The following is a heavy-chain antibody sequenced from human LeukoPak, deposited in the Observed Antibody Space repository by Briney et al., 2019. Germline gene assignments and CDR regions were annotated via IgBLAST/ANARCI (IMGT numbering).Heavy chain of an antibody. V-gene: IGHV1-46*01. CDR1: GYTFTSYY. J-gene: IGHJ3*02. CDR3: ARGRRLLWIPYAFDI. D-gene: IGHD3-10*01. Sequence: GASVKVSCKASGYTFTSYYMHWVRQAPGQGLEWMGIINPSGGSTSYAQKFQGRVTISVDTSKNQFSLKLSSVTAADTAVYYCARGRRLLWIPYAFDIWGQGTMVTVSS. CDR2: INPSGGST.